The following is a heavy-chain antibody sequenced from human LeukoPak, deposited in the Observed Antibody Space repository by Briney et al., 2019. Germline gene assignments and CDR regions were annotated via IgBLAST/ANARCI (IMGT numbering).Heavy chain of an antibody. Sequence: GGSLRLSCAASGFSVSSNYMNWVRRAPGKGLEWVSALYSGGNTHYADSVKGRFTVSRDNTKNTLYLQMNSLGTEDTAMYYCARLGIPARWFDPWGRGTLVTVSS. V-gene: IGHV3-66*02. CDR2: LYSGGNT. J-gene: IGHJ5*02. D-gene: IGHD1-26*01. CDR3: ARLGIPARWFDP. CDR1: GFSVSSNY.